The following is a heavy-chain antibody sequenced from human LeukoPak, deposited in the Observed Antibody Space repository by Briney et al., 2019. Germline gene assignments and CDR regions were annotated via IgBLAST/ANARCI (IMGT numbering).Heavy chain of an antibody. J-gene: IGHJ5*02. Sequence: SETLSLTXTVSGGSIRSYYWSWIRQPAGKGLEWIGRIYTSGSTNYNPSLKSRVTMSVDTSKNQFSLKLSSVTAADTAVYYCARGAYSYGYFDPWGQGTLVTVSS. D-gene: IGHD5-18*01. CDR2: IYTSGST. CDR3: ARGAYSYGYFDP. CDR1: GGSIRSYY. V-gene: IGHV4-4*07.